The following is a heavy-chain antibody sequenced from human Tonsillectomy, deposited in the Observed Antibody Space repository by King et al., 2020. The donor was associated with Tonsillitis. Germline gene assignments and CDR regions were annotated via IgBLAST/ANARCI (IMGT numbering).Heavy chain of an antibody. Sequence: VQLVESGGGLVQPGGSLRLSCAASGFTFSSYAMSWVRQAPGKGLEWVSAISGSGGSTYYADSVKGRFTISRDNSKNTLYLQMNSLRAEDTAVYYCAKDSLRSTMIVVVINRGRGYFDYWGQGTLVTVSS. V-gene: IGHV3-23*04. CDR2: ISGSGGST. CDR3: AKDSLRSTMIVVVINRGRGYFDY. J-gene: IGHJ4*02. D-gene: IGHD3-22*01. CDR1: GFTFSSYA.